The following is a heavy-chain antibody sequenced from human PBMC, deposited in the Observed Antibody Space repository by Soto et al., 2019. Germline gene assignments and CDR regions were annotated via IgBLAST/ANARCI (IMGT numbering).Heavy chain of an antibody. D-gene: IGHD7-27*01. CDR3: ARGLGTNGLDV. CDR2: ISTYNGNT. J-gene: IGHJ6*02. CDR1: GYKFTTYG. V-gene: IGHV1-18*04. Sequence: QVQLLQSGAEAKKPGASVKVSCKASGYKFTTYGITWVRQAPGQGLEWLGGISTYNGNTDYAQNLQDRVTMTTETSTSTAYLEVRSLTSDDTAVYFCARGLGTNGLDVWGQGTTGTVSS.